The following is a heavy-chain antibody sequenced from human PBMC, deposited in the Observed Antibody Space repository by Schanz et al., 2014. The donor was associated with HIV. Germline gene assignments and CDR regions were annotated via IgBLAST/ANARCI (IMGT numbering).Heavy chain of an antibody. CDR3: AKVARWDYYNMDV. J-gene: IGHJ6*02. Sequence: QVQLVESGGGVVQPGRSLRLSCAASGFTFSSYGMNWVRQAPGKGLEWVAVIWYDGSNKYYADSVKGRFTISRDNSKNTLYLQMNSLRAEDTAVYHCAKVARWDYYNMDVWGQGTTVTVSS. CDR1: GFTFSSYG. CDR2: IWYDGSNK. V-gene: IGHV3-33*06.